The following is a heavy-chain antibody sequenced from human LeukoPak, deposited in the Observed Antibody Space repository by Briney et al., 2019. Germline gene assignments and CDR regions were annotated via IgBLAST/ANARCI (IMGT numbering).Heavy chain of an antibody. V-gene: IGHV5-51*01. CDR3: AGSTLTTDDAFDI. CDR2: IYPGDSDT. D-gene: IGHD4/OR15-4a*01. J-gene: IGHJ3*02. CDR1: GYSFSNYW. Sequence: GESLQISCQGSGYSFSNYWIGWVRQMPGKGLEWMGIIYPGDSDTRYSPSFRGQVTISADKSISTAYLQWSSLKASDTAMYYCAGSTLTTDDAFDIWGQGTMVTVSS.